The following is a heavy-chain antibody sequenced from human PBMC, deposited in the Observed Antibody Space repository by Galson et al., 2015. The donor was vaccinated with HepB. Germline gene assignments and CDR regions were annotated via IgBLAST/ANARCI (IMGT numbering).Heavy chain of an antibody. CDR1: GFTFSSYA. D-gene: IGHD3-3*01. CDR3: ARETRITIFGVATDAFDI. CDR2: ISYDGSNK. Sequence: SLRLSCAASGFTFSSYAMHWVRQAPGKGLEWVAVISYDGSNKYYADSVKGRFTISRDNSKNTLYLQMNSLRAEDTAAYYCARETRITIFGVATDAFDIWGQGTMVTVSS. V-gene: IGHV3-30-3*01. J-gene: IGHJ3*02.